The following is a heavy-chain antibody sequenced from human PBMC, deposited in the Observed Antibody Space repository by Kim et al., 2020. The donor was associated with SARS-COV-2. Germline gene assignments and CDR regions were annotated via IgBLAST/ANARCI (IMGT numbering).Heavy chain of an antibody. J-gene: IGHJ5*02. Sequence: GGSLRLSCAASGFTFSSYSMNWVRQAPGKGLEWVSSISSSSSYIYYADSVKGRFTISRDNAKNSLYLQMNSLRAEDTAVYYCAREDTRVQIFGVVTANWFDPWGQGTLVTVSS. D-gene: IGHD3-3*01. CDR2: ISSSSSYI. CDR3: AREDTRVQIFGVVTANWFDP. CDR1: GFTFSSYS. V-gene: IGHV3-21*01.